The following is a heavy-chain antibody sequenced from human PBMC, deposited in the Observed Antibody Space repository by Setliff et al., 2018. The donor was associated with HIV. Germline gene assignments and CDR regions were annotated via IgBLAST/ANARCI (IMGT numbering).Heavy chain of an antibody. Sequence: PGGSLRLSCAASGFTFSTYPMSWVRQAPGKGLEWVSGISGSGGSTYYADSVKGRFTISRDNSKNTLYLQMNSLRVEDTAIYYCARDCRVGWVFTYGMDVWGQGTLVTVSS. CDR3: ARDCRVGWVFTYGMDV. CDR2: ISGSGGST. D-gene: IGHD6-13*01. J-gene: IGHJ6*02. CDR1: GFTFSTYP. V-gene: IGHV3-23*01.